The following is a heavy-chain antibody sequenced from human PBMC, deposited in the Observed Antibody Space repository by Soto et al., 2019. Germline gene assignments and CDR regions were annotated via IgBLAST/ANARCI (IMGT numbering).Heavy chain of an antibody. CDR2: ISSSSSTI. CDR3: ARSLAGSNDAFDI. CDR1: GFTFSSYS. D-gene: IGHD4-4*01. V-gene: IGHV3-48*01. J-gene: IGHJ3*02. Sequence: GGSLRLSCAASGFTFSSYSMNWVLQAPGKGLEWVSYISSSSSTIYYADSVKGRFTISRDNAKNSLYLQMNSLRAEDTAVYYCARSLAGSNDAFDIWGQGTMVTISS.